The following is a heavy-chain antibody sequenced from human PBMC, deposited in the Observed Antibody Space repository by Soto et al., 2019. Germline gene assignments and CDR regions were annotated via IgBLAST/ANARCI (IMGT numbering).Heavy chain of an antibody. V-gene: IGHV3-11*06. Sequence: QVQLVESGGGLVKPGGSLRLSCAASGFTFSDYYMSWIRQAPGKGLEWVSYISSSSSYTNYADSVKGRFTISRDNAKNSLYLQMNSLRAEDTAVYYCARNGVYCSGGSCYSGYFDLWGRGTLVTVSS. CDR3: ARNGVYCSGGSCYSGYFDL. CDR1: GFTFSDYY. CDR2: ISSSSSYT. J-gene: IGHJ2*01. D-gene: IGHD2-15*01.